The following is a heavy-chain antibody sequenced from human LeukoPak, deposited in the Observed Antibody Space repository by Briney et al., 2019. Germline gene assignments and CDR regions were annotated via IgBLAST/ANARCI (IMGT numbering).Heavy chain of an antibody. Sequence: ASVKVSCEASGYTFTKYDIHWVRQAPGQGLEWMGWINAGNGNTKYSQEFQGRVTITRDTSASTAYMELSRLRSDDTAVYYCAGSYYYDSSGYRENFDYWGQGTLVTVSS. J-gene: IGHJ4*02. D-gene: IGHD3-22*01. V-gene: IGHV1-3*01. CDR1: GYTFTKYD. CDR3: AGSYYYDSSGYRENFDY. CDR2: INAGNGNT.